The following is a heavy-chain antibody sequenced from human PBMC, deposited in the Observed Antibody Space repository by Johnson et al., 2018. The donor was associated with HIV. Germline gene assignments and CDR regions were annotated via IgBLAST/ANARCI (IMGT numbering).Heavy chain of an antibody. CDR2: VVGSGAST. J-gene: IGHJ3*01. Sequence: VQLVESGGGLVQPGGSLRLSCAASGFTFSSYAMTWVRQAPGKGLEWVSGVVGSGASTYYADSVKGRFPISRDNSKNTLYLQMNSLRAEATAVYYCAKGGFTILGVPDAFDVWGQGTMVTVSS. V-gene: IGHV3-23*04. D-gene: IGHD3-3*01. CDR1: GFTFSSYA. CDR3: AKGGFTILGVPDAFDV.